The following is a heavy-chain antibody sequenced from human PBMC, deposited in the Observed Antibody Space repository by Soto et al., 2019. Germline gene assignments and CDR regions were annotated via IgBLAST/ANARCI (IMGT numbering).Heavy chain of an antibody. Sequence: SETLSLTCTVSGGSISSGDYYWSWIRQPPGKGLEWIGYIYYSGSTYYNPSLKSRVTISVDTSKNQFSLKLSSVTAADTAVYYCARVVGYYDSRGYYYQNNYFDYWGQGTLVTVSS. CDR1: GGSISSGDYY. CDR2: IYYSGST. CDR3: ARVVGYYDSRGYYYQNNYFDY. J-gene: IGHJ4*02. V-gene: IGHV4-30-4*01. D-gene: IGHD3-22*01.